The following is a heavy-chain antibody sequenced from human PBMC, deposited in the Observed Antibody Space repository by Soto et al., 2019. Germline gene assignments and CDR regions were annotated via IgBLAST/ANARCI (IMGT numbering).Heavy chain of an antibody. V-gene: IGHV3-7*03. CDR3: ARGHLKRWIQYDWLDA. Sequence: RRLSCAASGFTFTSYWMSWVRQAPGKGLEWVANIKQDGSEKYYVDSVRGRFTISRDNAKNSLYLQMNSLRAEDTAVYYCARGHLKRWIQYDWLDARGKGTLVTISS. D-gene: IGHD5-18*01. CDR1: GFTFTSYW. CDR2: IKQDGSEK. J-gene: IGHJ5*02.